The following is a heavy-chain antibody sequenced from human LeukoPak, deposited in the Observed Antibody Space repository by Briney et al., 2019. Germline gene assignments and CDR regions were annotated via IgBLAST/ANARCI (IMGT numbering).Heavy chain of an antibody. D-gene: IGHD6-6*01. J-gene: IGHJ5*02. CDR3: ARASSESIAARPYWFDP. Sequence: SVKVSCHASGGTFRIYAISWVRQAPGQGLEWMGGVIPIFGTANYSQKIQGRVTITTDESTSTAYMELSSLRSEDTAVYYCARASSESIAARPYWFDPWGQGTLVTVSS. CDR2: VIPIFGTA. V-gene: IGHV1-69*05. CDR1: GGTFRIYA.